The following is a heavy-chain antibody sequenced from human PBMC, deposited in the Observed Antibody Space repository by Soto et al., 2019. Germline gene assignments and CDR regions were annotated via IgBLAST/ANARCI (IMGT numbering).Heavy chain of an antibody. J-gene: IGHJ4*02. CDR1: GFTFTNSA. D-gene: IGHD1-7*01. Sequence: QMQLAQSGPEVKKPGTSVKVSCKASGFTFTNSAIQWVRQPRGQRLEWIGWIVVGSGRTDYAQKFQERLTITRDMSTTTAYMELSSLRLEDTALYYCAAVQGGGTTFHFWGQGTLVTVSS. CDR2: IVVGSGRT. V-gene: IGHV1-58*02. CDR3: AAVQGGGTTFHF.